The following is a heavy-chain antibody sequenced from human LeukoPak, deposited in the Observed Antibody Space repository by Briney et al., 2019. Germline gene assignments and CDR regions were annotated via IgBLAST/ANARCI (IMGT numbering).Heavy chain of an antibody. CDR1: GGSLSSYY. CDR3: ARHGVSDFWSGYYGNWFDP. J-gene: IGHJ5*02. Sequence: SETLSLTCTVSGGSLSSYYWSWIRQPPGKGREWIGYIYYSGSTNYNPSLKSRVTISVDTSKNQFSLKLSSVTAADTAVYYCARHGVSDFWSGYYGNWFDPWGQGTLVTVSS. V-gene: IGHV4-59*08. D-gene: IGHD3-3*01. CDR2: IYYSGST.